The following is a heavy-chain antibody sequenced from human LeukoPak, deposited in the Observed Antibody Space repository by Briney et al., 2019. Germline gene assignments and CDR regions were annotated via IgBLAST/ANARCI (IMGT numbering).Heavy chain of an antibody. CDR1: GFTFSTYW. Sequence: PGGSLRLPCAASGFTFSTYWMSWVRQAPGKGLEWVANIKQDGSEKYYVDSVKGRFTISRDNAKNSLYLQMNSLRAEDTAVYYCQAEASTVAGSVYWGQGTLVTVSS. D-gene: IGHD6-19*01. CDR3: QAEASTVAGSVY. J-gene: IGHJ4*02. CDR2: IKQDGSEK. V-gene: IGHV3-7*03.